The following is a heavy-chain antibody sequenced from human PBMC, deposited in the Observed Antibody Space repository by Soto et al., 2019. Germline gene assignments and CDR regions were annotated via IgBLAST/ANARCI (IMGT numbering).Heavy chain of an antibody. D-gene: IGHD6-13*01. CDR1: GYTFTDYF. V-gene: IGHV1-46*03. Sequence: QVHLVQSGAEVRMPGASVKVSCKASGYTFTDYFMHWVRQAPGQGLEWMGILNPRSGDTGYAQKFQGTVIITTKTSANTGDTELSGLTAEDTAIYYCARRDCDNSNCVSTWFDPRGQGTLVTVSS. CDR2: LNPRSGDT. J-gene: IGHJ5*02. CDR3: ARRDCDNSNCVSTWFDP.